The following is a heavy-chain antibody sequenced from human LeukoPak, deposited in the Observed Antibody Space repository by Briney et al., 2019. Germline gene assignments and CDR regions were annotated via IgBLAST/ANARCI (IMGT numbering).Heavy chain of an antibody. CDR3: ASEAYCSGGSCSLHRVAS. CDR2: IDTNSGGT. V-gene: IGHV1-2*06. D-gene: IGHD2-15*01. J-gene: IGHJ4*02. CDR1: GYTFTAYY. Sequence: GASVKVSCKASGYTFTAYYMHWVRQAPGQGLEWIGRIDTNSGGTNYAQKFQGRVTITRDTSIGTAYMELSSLISDDTAVYYCASEAYCSGGSCSLHRVASWGQGTLVTVSS.